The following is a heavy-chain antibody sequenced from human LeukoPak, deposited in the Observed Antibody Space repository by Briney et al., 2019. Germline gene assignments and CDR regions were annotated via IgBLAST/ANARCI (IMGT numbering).Heavy chain of an antibody. CDR1: GVSFSGYY. J-gene: IGHJ4*02. CDR2: INHSGST. V-gene: IGHV4-34*01. D-gene: IGHD3-10*01. CDR3: ARGGRFGSPPRSDY. Sequence: AETLSLTCAVYGVSFSGYYWSWIRQPPGKGLEWIGEINHSGSTNYNPSLKSRVTISVDTSKNQFSLKLSSVTDADTAVYYCARGGRFGSPPRSDYWGQGTLVTVSS.